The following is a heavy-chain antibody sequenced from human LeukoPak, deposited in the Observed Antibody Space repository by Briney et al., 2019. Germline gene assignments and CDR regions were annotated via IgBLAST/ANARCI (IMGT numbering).Heavy chain of an antibody. D-gene: IGHD2-15*01. Sequence: SEPLSLTCAVYGGSFSGYYWSWIRQPPGKGLEWIGEINHSGSTNYNPSLKSRVTISVGTSKNQFSLKLSSVTAADTAVYYCARELGAAAPFDYWGQGTLVTVSS. CDR2: INHSGST. V-gene: IGHV4-34*01. J-gene: IGHJ4*02. CDR1: GGSFSGYY. CDR3: ARELGAAAPFDY.